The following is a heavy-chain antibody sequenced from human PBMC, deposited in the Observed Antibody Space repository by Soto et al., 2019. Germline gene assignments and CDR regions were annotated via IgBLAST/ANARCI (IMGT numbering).Heavy chain of an antibody. CDR1: GYSLRSNY. CDR3: ARDLIVDGPDNYAMDV. CDR2: INPNSSGT. V-gene: IGHV1-2*02. J-gene: IGHJ6*02. D-gene: IGHD3-22*01. Sequence: ASVEVSCKASGYSLRSNYIHWVRQAPGQGLERLGWINPNSSGTVYAQKFQGRVTMTRDTSPTTVYMQLNRLTADDTAVYYCARDLIVDGPDNYAMDVWGQGTTVTVSS.